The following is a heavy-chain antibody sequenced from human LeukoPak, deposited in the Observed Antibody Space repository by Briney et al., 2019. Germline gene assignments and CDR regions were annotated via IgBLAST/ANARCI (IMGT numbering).Heavy chain of an antibody. CDR2: IIPIFGTA. V-gene: IGHV1-69*13. CDR1: GGTFSSYA. Sequence: SVKVSCKASGGTFSSYAISWVRQAPGQGLEWMGRIIPIFGTANYAQKFQGRVTFTADESTSTAYMELSSLRSEDTAVYYCATNRAYYGSGSYYSDYWGQGTLVTVSS. J-gene: IGHJ4*02. CDR3: ATNRAYYGSGSYYSDY. D-gene: IGHD3-10*01.